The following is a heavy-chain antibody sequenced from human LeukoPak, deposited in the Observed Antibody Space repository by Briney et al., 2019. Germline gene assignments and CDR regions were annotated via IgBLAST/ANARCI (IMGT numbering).Heavy chain of an antibody. J-gene: IGHJ5*02. Sequence: ASVKVSCKASGYTFTNYDIHWVRQATGQGLEWMGWMNPNSGNTGYAQKFQGRVTMTRNTSISTAYMELSSLRSEDTAVYYCARGGYCSGGSCYPNWFDPWGQGTLVTVSS. CDR1: GYTFTNYD. CDR2: MNPNSGNT. D-gene: IGHD2-15*01. V-gene: IGHV1-8*02. CDR3: ARGGYCSGGSCYPNWFDP.